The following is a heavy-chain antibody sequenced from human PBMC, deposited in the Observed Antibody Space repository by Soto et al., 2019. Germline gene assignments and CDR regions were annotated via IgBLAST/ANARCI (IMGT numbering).Heavy chain of an antibody. V-gene: IGHV3-30*18. CDR2: ISYDGSNK. D-gene: IGHD5-12*01. Sequence: LRLSCAASGFTFSSYGMHWVRQAPGKGLEWVAVISYDGSNKYYADSVKGRFTISRDNSKNTLYLQMNSLRAEDTAVYYCAKDLSKRRGSGQSLDYWGQGTLGTVSS. CDR1: GFTFSSYG. CDR3: AKDLSKRRGSGQSLDY. J-gene: IGHJ4*02.